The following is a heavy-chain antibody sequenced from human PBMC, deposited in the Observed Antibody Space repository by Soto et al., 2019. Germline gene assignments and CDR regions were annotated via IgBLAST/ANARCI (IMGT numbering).Heavy chain of an antibody. CDR1: GFTFSSSG. CDR3: ANHGGFDF. D-gene: IGHD4-17*01. J-gene: IGHJ3*01. V-gene: IGHV3-23*01. Sequence: EGQLLQSGGGLVQPGESLRVSCAACGFTFSSSGMSWVRQAPGKGLEWVSSISVRGDYRYYADSVKGRFTISRDNSKNTLYLQMNSLTAEDTAVYYCANHGGFDFWGQGTMVAVSS. CDR2: ISVRGDYR.